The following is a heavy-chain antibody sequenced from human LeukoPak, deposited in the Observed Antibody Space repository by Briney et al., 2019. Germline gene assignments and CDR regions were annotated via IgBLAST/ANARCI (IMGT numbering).Heavy chain of an antibody. V-gene: IGHV4-39*07. J-gene: IGHJ4*02. CDR3: ATTRLEDDSGGYYGY. CDR1: GGSNSSSSYY. CDR2: TFYSGST. Sequence: SETLSLTCPVSGGSNSSSSYYCGWIRQPPGKGLEGTGSTFYSGSTYYNPSLKRRVTISVDTSKNQFSLEPSSVTAADTAVYYCATTRLEDDSGGYYGYWDQGTLVPVSS. D-gene: IGHD3-22*01.